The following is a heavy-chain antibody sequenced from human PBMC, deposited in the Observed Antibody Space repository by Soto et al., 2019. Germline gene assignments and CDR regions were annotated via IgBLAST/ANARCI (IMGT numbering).Heavy chain of an antibody. CDR2: ISGHNDKT. J-gene: IGHJ4*02. Sequence: GASVKVSCKASGYTFTTYGISWVRQAPGQGLEWMGWISGHNDKTHYARNFQGRITVTADTPSNTAYMDLTSLRSDDTAVYYFAREYCSSAGCYLPDYWGQGTLVPVSS. D-gene: IGHD2-8*01. V-gene: IGHV1-18*01. CDR3: AREYCSSAGCYLPDY. CDR1: GYTFTTYG.